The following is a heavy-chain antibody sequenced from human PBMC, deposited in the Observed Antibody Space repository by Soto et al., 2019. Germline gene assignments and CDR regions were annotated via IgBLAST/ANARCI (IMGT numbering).Heavy chain of an antibody. CDR3: ARHVRGWQLMLDN. J-gene: IGHJ4*02. CDR2: IYYSGST. CDR1: GGSISSGGYY. Sequence: PSETLSLTCTVSGGSISSGGYYWSWIRQHPGKGLEWIGYIYYSGSTYYNPSLKSRVTISVDTSKNQFSLKLSSVTATDTAVYYCARHVRGWQLMLDNWGQGSLVTVSS. D-gene: IGHD6-13*01. V-gene: IGHV4-31*03.